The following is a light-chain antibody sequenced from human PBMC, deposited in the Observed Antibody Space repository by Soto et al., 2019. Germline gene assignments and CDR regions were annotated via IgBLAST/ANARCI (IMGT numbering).Light chain of an antibody. V-gene: IGKV1-9*01. CDR1: QGISSY. Sequence: DIQLTQSPSFLSASVGDRVTITCRASQGISSYLAWYQQKPGKAPKLLIYASSTLQCGVPSRFSGSGSGTEFTLTISSLQPEDFATYYCQQLNSYPHTFGPGTKVDI. CDR3: QQLNSYPHT. CDR2: ASS. J-gene: IGKJ3*01.